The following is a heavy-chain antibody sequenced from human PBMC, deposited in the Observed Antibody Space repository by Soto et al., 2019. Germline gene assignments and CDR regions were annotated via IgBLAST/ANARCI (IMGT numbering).Heavy chain of an antibody. CDR1: GFTFSDYS. CDR2: ISSSSTFT. J-gene: IGHJ4*02. D-gene: IGHD6-19*01. CDR3: AAPYSTGHRLLGY. V-gene: IGHV3-21*01. Sequence: PGGSLRLSCVASGFTFSDYSVSWVRHAPGKGLEWLSSISSSSTFTHYADSVKGRFTISRDNAKNSLYLQMNSLRAEDTAVYYCAAPYSTGHRLLGYWGQGTLVTVSS.